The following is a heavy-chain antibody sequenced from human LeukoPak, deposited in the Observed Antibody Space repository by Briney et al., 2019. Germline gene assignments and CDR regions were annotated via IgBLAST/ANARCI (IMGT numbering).Heavy chain of an antibody. CDR1: GGSISSYY. CDR2: IYYSGST. V-gene: IGHV4-59*08. J-gene: IGHJ6*02. D-gene: IGHD3-10*01. CDR3: ARSSMVSSGMDV. Sequence: SETLSLTCTVSGGSISSYYWSWIRQPPGKGLEWIGYIYYSGSTNYNPSLKSRVTISVDTSKNQFSLKLSSVTAADTAVYYCARSSMVSSGMDVWGQGTTVTVSS.